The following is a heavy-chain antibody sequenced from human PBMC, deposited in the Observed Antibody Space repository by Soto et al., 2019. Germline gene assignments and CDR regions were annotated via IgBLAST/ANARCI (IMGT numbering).Heavy chain of an antibody. CDR2: IYYSGST. CDR3: TTVFLWSYYFDN. D-gene: IGHD2-21*01. J-gene: IGHJ4*02. V-gene: IGHV4-61*01. CDR1: GGSVSSGSYY. Sequence: SETLSLTCTVSGGSVSSGSYYWSWIRQPPGKGLEWIGYIYYSGSTNYNPSLKSRVTISVDTSKNQFSLKLSSVTAADTAVYYCTTVFLWSYYFDNWGPGTLVTVSS.